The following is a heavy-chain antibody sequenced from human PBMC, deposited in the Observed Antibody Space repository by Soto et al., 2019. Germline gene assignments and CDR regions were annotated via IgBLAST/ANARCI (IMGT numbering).Heavy chain of an antibody. J-gene: IGHJ2*01. Sequence: PGGPLRLSFPASDFTFSSNPMSGVRQAPGKGLEWVSAISGSGGSTYYADSVKGRFTISRDNSKNTLYLQMNSLRAEDTAVYYCAKRLRGGWYFDLWGRGTLVTVSS. CDR2: ISGSGGST. V-gene: IGHV3-23*01. D-gene: IGHD3-16*01. CDR1: DFTFSSNP. CDR3: AKRLRGGWYFDL.